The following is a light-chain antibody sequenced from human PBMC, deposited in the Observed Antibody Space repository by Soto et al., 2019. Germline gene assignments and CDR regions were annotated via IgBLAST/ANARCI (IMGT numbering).Light chain of an antibody. V-gene: IGKV1-5*03. CDR2: KAS. CDR3: QQYNRSPWT. J-gene: IGKJ1*01. Sequence: DIQMTQSPSTLSASVGDRATITCRASQTISSWLAWYQQKPGRAPKLLIYKASTLESEVPSRFSGSGSGKEFTLTISSLQPDDFATYYCQQYNRSPWTFGQGTKVEIK. CDR1: QTISSW.